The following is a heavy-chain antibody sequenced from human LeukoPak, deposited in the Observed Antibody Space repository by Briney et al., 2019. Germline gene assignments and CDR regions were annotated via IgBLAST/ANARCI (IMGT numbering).Heavy chain of an antibody. V-gene: IGHV3-23*01. CDR3: AKAHNYYDSSGYYYPDAFDI. Sequence: GGSLRLSCAASGFTFSSYAMSWVRQAPGRGLEWVSAISGSGGSTYYADSVKGRFTISRDNSKNTLYLQMNSLRAEDTAVYYCAKAHNYYDSSGYYYPDAFDIWGRGTMVTVSS. D-gene: IGHD3-22*01. CDR2: ISGSGGST. CDR1: GFTFSSYA. J-gene: IGHJ3*02.